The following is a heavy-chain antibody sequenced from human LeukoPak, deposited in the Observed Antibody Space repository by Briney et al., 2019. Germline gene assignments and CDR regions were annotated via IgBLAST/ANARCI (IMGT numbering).Heavy chain of an antibody. D-gene: IGHD3-9*01. CDR3: ARENPSRGNILAT. J-gene: IGHJ3*01. CDR2: INPSGGST. V-gene: IGHV1-46*01. CDR1: GYTFTSYY. Sequence: GASVRVSPKASGYTFTSYYVHWVRQAPGQGLEWMGIINPSGGSTSYAQKFQGRVTMTRDTSTSTVYMELSSLRSEDTAVYYCARENPSRGNILATWAKGTMVTVSS.